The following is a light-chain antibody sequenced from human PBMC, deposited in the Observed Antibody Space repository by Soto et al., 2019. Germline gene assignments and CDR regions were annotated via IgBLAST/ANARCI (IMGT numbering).Light chain of an antibody. J-gene: IGKJ1*01. CDR1: QSVSSY. Sequence: QTRPTLSSSPGHRAPLSCRASQSVSSYLAWYQQKPGQAPKLLIYDASSRATGIPARFSGSGSGTEFTLTISSLQSDDFATYYCRQYNSYSWTFGQGTKVDIK. CDR2: DAS. V-gene: IGKV3-15*01. CDR3: RQYNSYSWT.